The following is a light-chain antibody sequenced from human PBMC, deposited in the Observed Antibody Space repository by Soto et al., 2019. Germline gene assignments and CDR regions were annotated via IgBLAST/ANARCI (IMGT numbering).Light chain of an antibody. J-gene: IGKJ1*01. Sequence: EIVLTQSPATLSLSPGERATLSCRASQSVFSYLAWYQQKPGQAPRLLIYDVSNRATGIPARFIGSGSGTDFTLTISSLEPEDFATYYCQQYNSYSFGQGTKVEIK. CDR1: QSVFSY. CDR2: DVS. CDR3: QQYNSYS. V-gene: IGKV3-11*01.